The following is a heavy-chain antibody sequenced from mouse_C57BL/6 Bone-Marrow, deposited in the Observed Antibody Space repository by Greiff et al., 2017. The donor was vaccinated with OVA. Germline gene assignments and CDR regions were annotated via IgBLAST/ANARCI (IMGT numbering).Heavy chain of an antibody. Sequence: EVQRVESGGGLVQSGRSLRLSCATSGFTFSDFYMEWVRQAPGKGLEWIAASRNKANDYTTEYSASVKGRFIVSRDTSQSILYLQMNALRAEDTAIYYCARAHYGSSLWYFDVWGTGTTVTVSS. CDR2: SRNKANDYTT. J-gene: IGHJ1*03. D-gene: IGHD1-1*01. CDR1: GFTFSDFY. CDR3: ARAHYGSSLWYFDV. V-gene: IGHV7-1*01.